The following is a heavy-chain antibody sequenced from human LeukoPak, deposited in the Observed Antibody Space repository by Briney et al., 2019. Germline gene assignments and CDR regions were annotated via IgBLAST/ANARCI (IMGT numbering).Heavy chain of an antibody. Sequence: GSLRLSCAASGFTFSSYSMYWVRQAPGKGLEWVSSISSSSSYIYYADSVKGRFTISRDNAKNSLYLQMNSLRAEDTAVYYCARERPGDWEYFDLWGRGTLVTVSS. CDR3: ARERPGDWEYFDL. CDR2: ISSSSSYI. D-gene: IGHD7-27*01. V-gene: IGHV3-21*01. CDR1: GFTFSSYS. J-gene: IGHJ2*01.